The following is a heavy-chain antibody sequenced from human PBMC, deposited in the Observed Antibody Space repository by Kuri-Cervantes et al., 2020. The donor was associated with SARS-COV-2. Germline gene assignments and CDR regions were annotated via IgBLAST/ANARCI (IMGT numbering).Heavy chain of an antibody. D-gene: IGHD6-13*01. CDR2: INPDGSYT. V-gene: IGHV3-74*01. CDR1: GFTFSGHW. CDR3: ARNSSSWLGYYYYGMDV. J-gene: IGHJ6*02. Sequence: GESLKISCAASGFTFSGHWIHWVRQAPGKGLVWVSRINPDGSYTNNADSVKGRFTISRDNSKNTLYLQMNSLRAEDTAVYYCARNSSSWLGYYYYGMDVWGQGTTVTVSS.